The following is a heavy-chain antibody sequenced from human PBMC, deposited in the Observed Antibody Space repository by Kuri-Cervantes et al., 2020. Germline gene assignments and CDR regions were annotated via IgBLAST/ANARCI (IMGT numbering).Heavy chain of an antibody. J-gene: IGHJ4*02. CDR2: ISYDGSNK. Sequence: GGSLRLSCAASGFTFSSYGMHWVRQAPGKGLEWVAVISYDGSNKYYADSVKGRFTISRDNSKNTLYLQMNSLRAEDTAVYYCAKGLWRSSGYLGDYFDYWGQGTLVTVSS. CDR1: GFTFSSYG. D-gene: IGHD3-22*01. V-gene: IGHV3-30*18. CDR3: AKGLWRSSGYLGDYFDY.